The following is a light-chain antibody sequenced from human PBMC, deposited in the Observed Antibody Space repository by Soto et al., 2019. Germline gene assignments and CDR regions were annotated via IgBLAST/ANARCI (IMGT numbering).Light chain of an antibody. V-gene: IGLV2-11*01. J-gene: IGLJ1*01. CDR1: SSDLGGYNY. CDR2: DVT. CDR3: GTWDSSLSAYV. Sequence: QSVLTQPRSVSGSPGQSVTISCSGTSSDLGGYNYVSWYQHHPGKAPKLMIYDVTLRPSGVPDRFSGSKSGTSATLAITGLQTGDEADYYCGTWDSSLSAYVFGTGTKVTVL.